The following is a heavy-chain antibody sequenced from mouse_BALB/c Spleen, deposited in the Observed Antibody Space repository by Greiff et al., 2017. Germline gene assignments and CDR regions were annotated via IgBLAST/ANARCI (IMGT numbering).Heavy chain of an antibody. D-gene: IGHD2-1*01. CDR2: IYPGSGNT. J-gene: IGHJ4*01. CDR1: GYTFTDYY. CDR3: ARRAGNCAMDY. V-gene: IGHV1-77*01. Sequence: VQLQQSGAELARPGASVKLSCKASGYTFTDYYINWVKQRTGQGLEWIGEIYPGSGNTYYNEKFKGKATLTADKSSSTAYMQLSSLTSEDSAVYFCARRAGNCAMDYWGQGTSVTVSS.